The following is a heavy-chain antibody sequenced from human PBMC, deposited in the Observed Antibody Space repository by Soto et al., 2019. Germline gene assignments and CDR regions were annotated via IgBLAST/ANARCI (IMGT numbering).Heavy chain of an antibody. Sequence: EVQLLESGGGLVQPGGSLRLSCAASGFTFSSYAMSWVRPAPGKGLEWVSAISGSGDSTYYADSVKGRFTISRDNSKNTLYLQMNSLSAEDTAVYYCARRSSGWYFDYWGQGTLVTVSS. J-gene: IGHJ4*02. CDR2: ISGSGDST. V-gene: IGHV3-23*01. CDR3: ARRSSGWYFDY. D-gene: IGHD6-19*01. CDR1: GFTFSSYA.